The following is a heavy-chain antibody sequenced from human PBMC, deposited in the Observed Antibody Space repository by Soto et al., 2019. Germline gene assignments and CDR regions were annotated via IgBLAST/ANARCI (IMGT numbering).Heavy chain of an antibody. Sequence: GGSLRLSCAASGFTFSNYDMNWVRQAPGKGLEWVSGISGSGGSTYFADSVKGRFTISRDNSKSTLYLQMNSLRAGDTAVYYCAKADSVDYGEFDYWGQGTLVTVSS. V-gene: IGHV3-23*01. CDR2: ISGSGGST. CDR3: AKADSVDYGEFDY. CDR1: GFTFSNYD. J-gene: IGHJ4*02. D-gene: IGHD4-17*01.